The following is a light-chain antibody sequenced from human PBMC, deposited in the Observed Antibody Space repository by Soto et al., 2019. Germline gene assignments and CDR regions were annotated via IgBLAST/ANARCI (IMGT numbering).Light chain of an antibody. Sequence: IQMTQSPSSVSASVGDRVTITCRASQAISTWLAWYQQKPGKAPKLLIYAASNLQTGVPSRFSGSGSGTDFTLTISSLQPEDFATYYYQQANSFPRTFGQGTKVYIK. J-gene: IGKJ1*01. CDR1: QAISTW. CDR2: AAS. CDR3: QQANSFPRT. V-gene: IGKV1D-12*01.